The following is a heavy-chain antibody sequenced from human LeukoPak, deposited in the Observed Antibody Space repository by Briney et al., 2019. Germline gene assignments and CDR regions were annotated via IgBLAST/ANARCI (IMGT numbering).Heavy chain of an antibody. CDR3: TAVGYCSSTSCYCHYYYMDV. Sequence: GGSLRLSCAASGFTFSNAWMSWVRQAPGKGLEWVGRIKSKTDGGTTDYAAPVKGRFTISRDDSKNTLYLQMNSLKTEDTAVYYCTAVGYCSSTSCYCHYYYMDVWGKGTTVTVSS. CDR1: GFTFSNAW. D-gene: IGHD2-2*01. CDR2: IKSKTDGGTT. V-gene: IGHV3-15*01. J-gene: IGHJ6*03.